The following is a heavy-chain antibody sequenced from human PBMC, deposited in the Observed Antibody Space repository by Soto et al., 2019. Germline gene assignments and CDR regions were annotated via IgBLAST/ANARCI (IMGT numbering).Heavy chain of an antibody. Sequence: QVKLVESGGGLVKPGGSLRLSCEASGFAFRDSYMAWIRQAPGQGLEWTSFISSSGSSIEYADSVKGRFTISRDNAKNSLYLQIDSLRVEDTALYFCAKDGGNSGRYDSWGQGILVTVSS. J-gene: IGHJ4*02. CDR1: GFAFRDSY. CDR2: ISSSGSSI. CDR3: AKDGGNSGRYDS. D-gene: IGHD5-12*01. V-gene: IGHV3-11*04.